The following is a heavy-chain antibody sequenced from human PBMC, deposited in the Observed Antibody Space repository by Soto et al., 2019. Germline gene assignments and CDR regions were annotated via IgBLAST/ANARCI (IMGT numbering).Heavy chain of an antibody. CDR3: AKDWASYYYGMDV. D-gene: IGHD3-16*01. CDR1: GFTFSSYG. CDR2: ISYDGSNK. V-gene: IGHV3-30*18. Sequence: GGSLRLSCAASGFTFSSYGMHWVRQAPGKGLEWVAVISYDGSNKYYADSVKGRFTISRDNSKNTLYLQMNSLRAEDTAVYYCAKDWASYYYGMDVWGQGTTVTVS. J-gene: IGHJ6*02.